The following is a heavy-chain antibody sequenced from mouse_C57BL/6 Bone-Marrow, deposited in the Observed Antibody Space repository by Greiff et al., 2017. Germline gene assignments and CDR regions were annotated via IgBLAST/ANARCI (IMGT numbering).Heavy chain of an antibody. D-gene: IGHD4-1*01. J-gene: IGHJ3*01. V-gene: IGHV1-59*01. Sequence: QVQLQQPGAELVRPGTSVKLSCKASGYTFTSYWMHWVKQRPGQGLEWIGVIVPSDSYTNYNQKFKGKATLTVDTSSSTAYMHLSSLTSEDSAGYYSAAGGFAYWGQGTLVTVAA. CDR3: AAGGFAY. CDR1: GYTFTSYW. CDR2: IVPSDSYT.